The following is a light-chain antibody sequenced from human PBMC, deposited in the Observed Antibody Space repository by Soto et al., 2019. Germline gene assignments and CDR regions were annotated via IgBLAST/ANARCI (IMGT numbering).Light chain of an antibody. CDR1: QTISSW. CDR3: QQYGSLWT. Sequence: DIQMTQSPSTLSGSVGDRVTITCRASQTISSWLAWYQQKPGKAPKLLIYKASTLKSGVPSRFSGSGSGTEFTLTISSLQPDDFATYYCQQYGSLWTFGQGTKVDIK. CDR2: KAS. V-gene: IGKV1-5*03. J-gene: IGKJ1*01.